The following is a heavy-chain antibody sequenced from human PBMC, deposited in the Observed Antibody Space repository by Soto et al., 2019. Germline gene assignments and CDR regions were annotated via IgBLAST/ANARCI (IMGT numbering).Heavy chain of an antibody. J-gene: IGHJ6*03. V-gene: IGHV3-23*01. CDR3: AKDTSSSPYYMDV. Sequence: GSLRLSSAASGFAFSNFAFSWVSHAPGKGLEWVSEITGSTGTTYYADSVKGRFIISRDNSKNTVHLQMNSLRAEDTAVYYCAKDTSSSPYYMDVWGKGTTVTVS. CDR1: GFAFSNFA. CDR2: ITGSTGTT. D-gene: IGHD2-2*01.